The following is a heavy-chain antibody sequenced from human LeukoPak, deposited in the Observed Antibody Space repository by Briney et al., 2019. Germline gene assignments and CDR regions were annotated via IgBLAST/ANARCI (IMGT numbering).Heavy chain of an antibody. CDR1: GYTFTGYY. D-gene: IGHD3-9*01. Sequence: ASLKVSCKASGYTFTGYYMHWVRQAPGQGLEWMGWINPNSGGTSYAQKFQGRVTMTRDTSISTAYMELSRLRSDDTAVYYCARDYDILTGNSDAFDIWGQGTMVTVSS. CDR2: INPNSGGT. V-gene: IGHV1-2*02. J-gene: IGHJ3*02. CDR3: ARDYDILTGNSDAFDI.